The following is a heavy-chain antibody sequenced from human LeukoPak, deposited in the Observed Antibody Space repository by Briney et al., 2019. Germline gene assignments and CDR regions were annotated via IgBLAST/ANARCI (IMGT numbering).Heavy chain of an antibody. V-gene: IGHV4-34*01. Sequence: SETLSLTCAVYGGSFSGYYWSWIRQPPGKGLEWIGEINHSGSTNYNPSLKSRVTISVDTSKNQFSLKLSSVTAADTAVYYCARDRKYYYDSSRFDYWGQGTLVTVSS. D-gene: IGHD3-22*01. CDR3: ARDRKYYYDSSRFDY. CDR2: INHSGST. CDR1: GGSFSGYY. J-gene: IGHJ4*02.